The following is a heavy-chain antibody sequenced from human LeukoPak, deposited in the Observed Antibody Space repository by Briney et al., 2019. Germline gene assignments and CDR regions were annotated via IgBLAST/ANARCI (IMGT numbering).Heavy chain of an antibody. CDR3: ARDWVYKIDY. CDR2: ISHDGFI. J-gene: IGHJ4*02. D-gene: IGHD5-24*01. Sequence: GGSLRLPCETAGFTFSSYVMHWVRRTPGKGLVWVSRISHDGFISYADSVKGRFTISRDNAKNTLILQMNSLRAEDTAVYYCARDWVYKIDYWGRGTLVTVSS. CDR1: GFTFSSYV. V-gene: IGHV3-74*01.